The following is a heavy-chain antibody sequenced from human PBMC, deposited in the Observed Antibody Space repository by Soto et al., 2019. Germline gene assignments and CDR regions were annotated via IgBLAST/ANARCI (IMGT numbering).Heavy chain of an antibody. J-gene: IGHJ4*02. CDR1: GYTFTNYA. D-gene: IGHD2-8*01. Sequence: QVQLVQSGVEVKNPGASVKVSCKASGYTFTNYALVWVRQAPGQGLEWMGWINVHNGNTKYAQKFQGRVTMTTDTSTSTVHMELRSLTSDDTAVYYCARDGVAVYTGISGYWGQGTLVTVSS. CDR2: INVHNGNT. V-gene: IGHV1-18*01. CDR3: ARDGVAVYTGISGY.